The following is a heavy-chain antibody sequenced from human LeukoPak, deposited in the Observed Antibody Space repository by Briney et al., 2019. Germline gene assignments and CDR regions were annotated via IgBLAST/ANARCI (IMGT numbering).Heavy chain of an antibody. V-gene: IGHV3-30*04. CDR1: GLRFSRYA. CDR3: AKECDASFYELDS. J-gene: IGHJ4*02. D-gene: IGHD3-10*01. CDR2: ISHDGSDN. Sequence: GRSLRLSCAGSGLRFSRYAIHWVRQTHWGLEWVAVISHDGSDNRYADSVRGRVTISRDNSRNMVYLQFSSLTTDDTARYYCAKECDASFYELDSWGQGTHVTVS.